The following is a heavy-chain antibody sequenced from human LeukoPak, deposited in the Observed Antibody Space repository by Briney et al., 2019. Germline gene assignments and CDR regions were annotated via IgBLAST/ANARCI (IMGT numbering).Heavy chain of an antibody. CDR3: AKDYGDYVDYFDY. CDR1: GFPFSSYA. CDR2: ISGSGDST. J-gene: IGHJ4*02. V-gene: IGHV3-23*01. D-gene: IGHD4-17*01. Sequence: GGSLRLSCAASGFPFSSYAMSWVRQAPGKGLEWVSAISGSGDSTYYADSVKGRFTISRDNSKNTLYLQMNSLRAEDTAVYYCAKDYGDYVDYFDYWGQGTLVTVSS.